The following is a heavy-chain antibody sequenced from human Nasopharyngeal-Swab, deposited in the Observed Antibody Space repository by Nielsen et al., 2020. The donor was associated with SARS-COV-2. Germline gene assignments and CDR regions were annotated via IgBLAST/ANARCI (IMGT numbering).Heavy chain of an antibody. J-gene: IGHJ5*02. V-gene: IGHV4-39*01. CDR3: ARVIAWFDP. Sequence: WIRQPPGKGLEGIGSIYYSGSTYYNPSLKSRVTISVDTSKNQFSLKLSSVTAADTAVYYCARVIAWFDPWGQGTLVTVSS. CDR2: IYYSGST. D-gene: IGHD3-10*01.